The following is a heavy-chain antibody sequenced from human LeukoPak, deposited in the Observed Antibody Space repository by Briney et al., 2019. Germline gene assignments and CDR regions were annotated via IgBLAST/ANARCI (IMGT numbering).Heavy chain of an antibody. D-gene: IGHD6-13*01. V-gene: IGHV1-46*01. CDR2: INPSGGST. J-gene: IGHJ4*02. Sequence: AAVKVSCKASLDTFTVYYMCCVRHAPQQGVERMGIINPSGGSTSYAQKFQGRVTMTRDMSTSTVYMELSSLRSEDTAVYYCARLPYSSSWYHFDCWGQGTLVTVPS. CDR3: ARLPYSSSWYHFDC. CDR1: LDTFTVYY.